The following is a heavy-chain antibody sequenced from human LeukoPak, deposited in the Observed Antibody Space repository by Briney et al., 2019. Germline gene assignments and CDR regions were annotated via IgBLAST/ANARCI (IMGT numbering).Heavy chain of an antibody. D-gene: IGHD5-18*01. CDR3: ARVRTAMEIGAY. Sequence: RGSLRLSCAASGFTFGDFAMHWVRQAPGKGLEWVSLISEDGDTYYGDSVKGRFTVSRDNSKNSLYLQMNSLRTEDTGLYYCARVRTAMEIGAYWGQGTLVTVSS. V-gene: IGHV3-43*02. J-gene: IGHJ4*02. CDR2: ISEDGDT. CDR1: GFTFGDFA.